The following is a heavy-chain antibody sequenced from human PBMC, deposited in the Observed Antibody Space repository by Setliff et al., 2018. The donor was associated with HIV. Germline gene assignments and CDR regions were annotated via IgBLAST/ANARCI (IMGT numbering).Heavy chain of an antibody. Sequence: ASVKVSCKASGYTFTSYGISWVRQAPGQGLEWMGWISAYNGNTNYAQKLKGRVTMTTDTSTSTAYMEVRSLRSDDTAVYFCARQLSNSFDYWGQGTLVTVSS. CDR3: ARQLSNSFDY. J-gene: IGHJ4*02. V-gene: IGHV1-18*01. D-gene: IGHD1-1*01. CDR1: GYTFTSYG. CDR2: ISAYNGNT.